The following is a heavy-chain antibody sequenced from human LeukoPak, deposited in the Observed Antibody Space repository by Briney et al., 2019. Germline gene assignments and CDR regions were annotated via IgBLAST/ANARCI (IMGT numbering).Heavy chain of an antibody. J-gene: IGHJ4*02. D-gene: IGHD3-22*01. CDR1: GGSISSSSYY. V-gene: IGHV4-39*01. CDR3: ARHFAYDSSGYYPDFDY. CDR2: IYYSGST. Sequence: SETLSLTCTVSGGSISSSSYYWGWLRQPPGKGLEWLGSIYYSGSTYYNPSLKSRVTISVDTSKNQFSLKLSSVTAADTAVYYCARHFAYDSSGYYPDFDYWGQGTLVTVSS.